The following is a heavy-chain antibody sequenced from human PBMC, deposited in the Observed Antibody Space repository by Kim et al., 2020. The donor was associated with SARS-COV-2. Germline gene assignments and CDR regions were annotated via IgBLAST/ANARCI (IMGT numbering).Heavy chain of an antibody. CDR2: ISGSGGDT. D-gene: IGHD3-3*01. Sequence: GGSLRLSCAVSGFTFSNYAMSWVRQAPGKGLDWVSSISGSGGDTYYADSVKGRFTLSRDNSRNTLYLQMNSLRAEDTAVYYCAKEDSMPILGGITPYHYMDVWGKGTTVTVSS. J-gene: IGHJ6*03. CDR1: GFTFSNYA. V-gene: IGHV3-23*01. CDR3: AKEDSMPILGGITPYHYMDV.